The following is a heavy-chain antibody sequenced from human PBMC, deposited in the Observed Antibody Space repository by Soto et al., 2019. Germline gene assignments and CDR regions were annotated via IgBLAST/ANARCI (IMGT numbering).Heavy chain of an antibody. CDR3: ARDRLELQASAGDY. V-gene: IGHV3-30-3*01. CDR1: GFSFGSYA. J-gene: IGHJ4*02. D-gene: IGHD1-7*01. CDR2: ISYDGSNK. Sequence: PGGSLRLSCAASGFSFGSYAMHWVRQAPGKGLEWVAVISYDGSNKYYADSVKGRFTISRDNSKNTLYLQMNSLRAEDTAVYYCARDRLELQASAGDYWGRGTLVTVSS.